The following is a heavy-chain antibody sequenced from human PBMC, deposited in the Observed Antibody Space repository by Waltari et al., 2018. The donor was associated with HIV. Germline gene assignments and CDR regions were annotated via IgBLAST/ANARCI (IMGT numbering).Heavy chain of an antibody. V-gene: IGHV3-9*01. CDR2: IRWKSGIT. CDR3: AKGGSHLTIFEAWFDS. Sequence: EVQLVESGGGLVQPGRSLRLSCAASGFTFDDYPMHWVRQSPGKGLEWVSGIRWKSGITDYGDSVKGRFTISRDNAKNSLYLQMNSLTVEDTAFYYCAKGGSHLTIFEAWFDSWGQGTLVTVSS. D-gene: IGHD3-3*01. J-gene: IGHJ5*01. CDR1: GFTFDDYP.